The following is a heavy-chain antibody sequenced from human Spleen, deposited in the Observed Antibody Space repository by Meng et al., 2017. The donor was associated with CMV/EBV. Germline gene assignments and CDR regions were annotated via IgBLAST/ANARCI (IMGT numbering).Heavy chain of an antibody. Sequence: GSLRLSCTVSGGSISSYYWSWIRQPAGKGLEWIGYIYYSGSTNYNPSLKSRVTISVDTSKNQFSLKLSSVTAADTAVYYCARDRAGYYDFWSGYYHYYYYYGMDVWGQGTTVTVSS. D-gene: IGHD3-3*01. CDR3: ARDRAGYYDFWSGYYHYYYYYGMDV. V-gene: IGHV4-59*01. CDR2: IYYSGST. CDR1: GGSISSYY. J-gene: IGHJ6*02.